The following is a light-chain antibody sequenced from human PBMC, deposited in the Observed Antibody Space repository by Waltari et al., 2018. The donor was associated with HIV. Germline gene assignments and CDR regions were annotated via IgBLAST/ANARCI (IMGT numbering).Light chain of an antibody. V-gene: IGLV3-1*01. Sequence: SYELTQPPSMSVSPGQTANIVCSGDKLGDKYVSWYQQKPGQSPVLVIYQDNKRPSGIPDRFSGSSSGTTATLTIRGAHSLDEADFYCQAWDSNVVVFGGGTKLTVL. CDR1: KLGDKY. CDR3: QAWDSNVVV. J-gene: IGLJ2*01. CDR2: QDN.